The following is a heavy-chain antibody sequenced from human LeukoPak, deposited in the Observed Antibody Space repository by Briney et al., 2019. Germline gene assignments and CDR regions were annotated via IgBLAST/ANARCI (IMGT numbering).Heavy chain of an antibody. CDR2: FSYNGRP. D-gene: IGHD3-3*01. J-gene: IGHJ6*03. Sequence: SETLSLTCTVSLGSLSTYSGGWIRQSPGKGLELIGFFSYNGRPNHNPSLRSRVTISVGPSKNQFSLKLRSVTAADTAVYYCARNHYEPHYYFYIDVWGKGTRVTVSS. CDR1: LGSLSTYS. V-gene: IGHV4-59*01. CDR3: ARNHYEPHYYFYIDV.